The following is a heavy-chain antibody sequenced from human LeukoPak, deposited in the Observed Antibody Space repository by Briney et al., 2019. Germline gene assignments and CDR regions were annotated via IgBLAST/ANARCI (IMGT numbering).Heavy chain of an antibody. D-gene: IGHD4-23*01. J-gene: IGHJ4*02. Sequence: GGSLRLSCAASGFTFRCYAMNWVRQAPGKGLEWVSSISGSGGSTYYADSVKGRFTISRDNSQNTLYLQMNSLRAEDTAVYYCAKNIGGFDYWGQGTLVTVSS. CDR3: AKNIGGFDY. CDR2: ISGSGGST. V-gene: IGHV3-23*01. CDR1: GFTFRCYA.